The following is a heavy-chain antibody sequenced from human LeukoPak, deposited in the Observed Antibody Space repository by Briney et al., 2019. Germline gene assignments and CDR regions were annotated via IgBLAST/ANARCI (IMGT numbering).Heavy chain of an antibody. CDR3: AREDRRIFGVEPLGDH. CDR2: INPNSGGT. Sequence: ASVKVSCKASGYTFTGYYMHWVRQAPGQGLEWMGRINPNSGGTNYAQKFQGRVTMTRDTSISTAYMELSRLRSDDTAVYYCAREDRRIFGVEPLGDHWGQGTLVTVSS. D-gene: IGHD3-3*02. J-gene: IGHJ4*02. CDR1: GYTFTGYY. V-gene: IGHV1-2*06.